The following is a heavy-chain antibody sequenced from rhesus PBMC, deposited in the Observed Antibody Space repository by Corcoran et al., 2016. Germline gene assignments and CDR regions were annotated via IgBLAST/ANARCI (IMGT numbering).Heavy chain of an antibody. Sequence: QLQLQESGPGLVKPSETLSVTCAVSGGSISSSYWSWIRQAPGKGLDWIGYIYGNGHNTNYNPSLKSRVTLSVATSKNQLSLKLSSVITADTAVYYCARDSTDYYYDSGYYGCDAFDFWGQGLRVTVSS. D-gene: IGHD3-28*01. V-gene: IGHV4-169*02. CDR2: IYGNGHNT. CDR3: ARDSTDYYYDSGYYGCDAFDF. CDR1: GGSISSSY. J-gene: IGHJ3*01.